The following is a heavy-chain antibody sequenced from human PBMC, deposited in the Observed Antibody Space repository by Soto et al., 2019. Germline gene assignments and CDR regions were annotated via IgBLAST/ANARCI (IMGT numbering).Heavy chain of an antibody. Sequence: EVQLLESGGGLVQPGGSLRLSCAASGFTFSSYAMSWVRQAPGKGLEWVSGISVSGDSTYYAGSVKGRFTISRDNSKSTLYLQMNSLGAEATAVYYCAKIFRYGDPEYWGQGALVTVSS. D-gene: IGHD2-21*02. V-gene: IGHV3-23*01. CDR2: ISVSGDST. CDR1: GFTFSSYA. CDR3: AKIFRYGDPEY. J-gene: IGHJ4*02.